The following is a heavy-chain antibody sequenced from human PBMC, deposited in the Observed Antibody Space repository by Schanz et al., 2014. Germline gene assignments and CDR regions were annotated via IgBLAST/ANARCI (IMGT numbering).Heavy chain of an antibody. CDR3: ARGRVLES. D-gene: IGHD1-1*01. Sequence: EVQLAESGGGLVQPGGSLRLSCAASGFTFSCFWMTWVRQAPGKGLEWVANIKKDGSEKYYVDSVKGRFTISRDNAKNSLFLQMNSLRPEDTAVYYCARGRVLESWGQGTLVTVSS. CDR1: GFTFSCFW. J-gene: IGHJ5*02. V-gene: IGHV3-7*01. CDR2: IKKDGSEK.